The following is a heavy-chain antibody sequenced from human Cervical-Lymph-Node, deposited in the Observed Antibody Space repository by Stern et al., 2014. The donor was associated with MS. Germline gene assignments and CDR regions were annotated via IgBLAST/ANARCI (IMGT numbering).Heavy chain of an antibody. D-gene: IGHD1-26*01. V-gene: IGHV4-39*01. CDR2: IYSSGFT. J-gene: IGHJ4*02. CDR1: GGSLRSSTYS. Sequence: NPSAPPSLPSPASGGSLRSSTYSWAWLRQPPGTGLEWLGNIYSSGFTSSNPSLKSRVTISVDMSKNQFSLKLSSVTAADTAIYYCARHDSVPRPSQLYSARDRGPGYFDYWGQGTLVTVSS. CDR3: ARHDSVPRPSQLYSARDRGPGYFDY.